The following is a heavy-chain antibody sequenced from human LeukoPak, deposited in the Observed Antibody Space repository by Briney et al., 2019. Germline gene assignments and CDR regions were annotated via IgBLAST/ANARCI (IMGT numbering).Heavy chain of an antibody. D-gene: IGHD3-9*01. CDR3: ARDLNLVKHLDY. V-gene: IGHV3-21*01. J-gene: IGHJ4*02. CDR1: GFTFSSYS. Sequence: PGGSLRLSCAASGFTFSSYSMNWVRQAPGKGLEWVSSISSSSSYIYYADSVKGRFTISRDNAKNSLYLQMNSLRAEDTAVYYCARDLNLVKHLDYWGQGTLVTVSS. CDR2: ISSSSSYI.